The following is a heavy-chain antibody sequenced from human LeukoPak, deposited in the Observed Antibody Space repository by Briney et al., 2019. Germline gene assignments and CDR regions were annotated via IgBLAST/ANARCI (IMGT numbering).Heavy chain of an antibody. CDR1: GFTFSSYA. D-gene: IGHD6-6*01. CDR3: AKVMAVAARDYYCYYMDV. CDR2: ISGSGGST. V-gene: IGHV3-23*01. J-gene: IGHJ6*03. Sequence: GGSLRLSCAASGFTFSSYAMSWVRQAPGKGLEWVSAISGSGGSTYYADSVKGRFTISRDNSKNTLYLQMNSLRAEDTAVYYCAKVMAVAARDYYCYYMDVWGKGTTVTVSS.